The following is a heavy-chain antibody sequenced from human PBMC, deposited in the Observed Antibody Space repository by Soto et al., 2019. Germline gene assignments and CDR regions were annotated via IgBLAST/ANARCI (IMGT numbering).Heavy chain of an antibody. CDR1: GYTFTSYG. Sequence: ASVKVYCKASGYTFTSYGISWVRQAPGQGLEWMGWISAYNGNTNYAQKLQGRVTMTTDTSTSTAYMELRSLRSDDTAVYYCARDGYSGYDSNYYYYGMDVWGQGTTVTVSS. D-gene: IGHD5-12*01. CDR3: ARDGYSGYDSNYYYYGMDV. V-gene: IGHV1-18*04. CDR2: ISAYNGNT. J-gene: IGHJ6*02.